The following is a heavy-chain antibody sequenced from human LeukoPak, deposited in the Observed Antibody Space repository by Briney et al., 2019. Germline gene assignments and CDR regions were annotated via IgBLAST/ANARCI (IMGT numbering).Heavy chain of an antibody. V-gene: IGHV3-20*04. Sequence: GGSLRLSCAASGFTFDDFGMTWVRQVPGKGLEWVSGINWNGGSTGYADSVKGRFTISRDNSKNTLYLQMNSLRVEDTAVYYCVKGGYDFVEVAYFDFWGQGTLVTVSS. CDR3: VKGGYDFVEVAYFDF. J-gene: IGHJ4*02. CDR1: GFTFDDFG. D-gene: IGHD5-12*01. CDR2: INWNGGST.